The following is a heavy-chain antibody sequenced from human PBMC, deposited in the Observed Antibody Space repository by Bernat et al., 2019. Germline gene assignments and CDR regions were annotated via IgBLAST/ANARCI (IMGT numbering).Heavy chain of an antibody. CDR1: GFTVSSNY. CDR2: IYSGGST. Sequence: EVQLVESGGGLIQPGGSLRLSCAASGFTVSSNYMSWVRQAPGKGLEWVSMIYSGGSTYYADSVKGRFTISRDKSDNTLDLQMYSLRAEDTAVYYCARVSRIHLGQIDLWDRGTLVTVSS. J-gene: IGHJ2*01. D-gene: IGHD3-16*01. V-gene: IGHV3-53*01. CDR3: ARVSRIHLGQIDL.